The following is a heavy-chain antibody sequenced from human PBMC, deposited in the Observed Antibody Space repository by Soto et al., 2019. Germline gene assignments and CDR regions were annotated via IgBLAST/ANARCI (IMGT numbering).Heavy chain of an antibody. V-gene: IGHV4-39*01. D-gene: IGHD2-15*01. J-gene: IGHJ4*02. Sequence: SETLSLTCTVSGGSISSSSYYWGWVRQPPGKGLEWIGTIYYGGSTYYNPSLKSRLTISVDTSKSQFSLKLSSVTAADTAVYYCASLQLGYCSGGRCYSGLFDYWGQGTLVTVSS. CDR1: GGSISSSSYY. CDR3: ASLQLGYCSGGRCYSGLFDY. CDR2: IYYGGST.